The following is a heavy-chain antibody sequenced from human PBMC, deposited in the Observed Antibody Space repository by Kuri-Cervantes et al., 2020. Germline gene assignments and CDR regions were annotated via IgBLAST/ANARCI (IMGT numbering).Heavy chain of an antibody. CDR2: IYYSGST. D-gene: IGHD6-19*01. J-gene: IGHJ4*02. CDR3: AIRVAGTFDY. Sequence: SETLSLTCTVSGGSISSSSHYWGWIRQPPGKGLEWIGSIYYSGSTYYNPSLKSRVTISVDTSKNQFSLKLSSVTAADTAVYYCAIRVAGTFDYWGQGTLVTVSS. CDR1: GGSISSSSHY. V-gene: IGHV4-39*01.